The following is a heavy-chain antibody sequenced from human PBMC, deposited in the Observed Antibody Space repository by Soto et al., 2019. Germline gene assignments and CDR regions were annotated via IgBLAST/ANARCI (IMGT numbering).Heavy chain of an antibody. V-gene: IGHV4-39*01. J-gene: IGHJ5*02. D-gene: IGHD3-10*01. CDR1: GGSLNSGSYY. CDR2: INYRGST. Sequence: PSETLSLTCTVSGGSLNSGSYYWAWIRQPPGRGLEWIGSINYRGSTYYHPSLKSRVSISVDTSKNQFSLKLSSVTAADTAVYYCARGRGLLLWFGELHNWFDPWGQGTLVTVSS. CDR3: ARGRGLLLWFGELHNWFDP.